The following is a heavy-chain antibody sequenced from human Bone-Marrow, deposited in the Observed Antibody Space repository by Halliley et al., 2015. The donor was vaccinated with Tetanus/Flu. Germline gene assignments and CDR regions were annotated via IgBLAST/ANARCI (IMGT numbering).Heavy chain of an antibody. CDR3: ARNNYYGGGGWEGGNNCLDV. J-gene: IGHJ6*02. CDR1: GFSFSNYG. D-gene: IGHD3-10*01. CDR2: IWHDGSNK. V-gene: IGHV3-33*01. Sequence: SLRLSCTASGFSFSNYGMHWVRQAPGKGLEWVAHIWHDGSNKYYADSVKGRFTISRDNSKNTLYLQMNGLRAEDTAVYYCARNNYYGGGGWEGGNNCLDVWGQGAAVTVSS.